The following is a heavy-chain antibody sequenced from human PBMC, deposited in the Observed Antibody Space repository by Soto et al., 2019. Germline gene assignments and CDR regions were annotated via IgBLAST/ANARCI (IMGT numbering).Heavy chain of an antibody. D-gene: IGHD4-17*01. J-gene: IGHJ4*02. CDR1: GGSISSYY. Sequence: SETLSFTCTVSGGSISSYYWSWIRQPPGKGLEWIGYIYYSGSTNYNPSLKSRVTISVDTSKNQFSLKLSSVTAADTAVYYCARDGGNAEAVDDYGDYATIQGYFDYWGQGTLVTVSS. V-gene: IGHV4-59*01. CDR3: ARDGGNAEAVDDYGDYATIQGYFDY. CDR2: IYYSGST.